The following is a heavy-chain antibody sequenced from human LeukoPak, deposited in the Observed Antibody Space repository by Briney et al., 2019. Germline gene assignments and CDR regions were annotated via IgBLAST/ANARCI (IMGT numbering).Heavy chain of an antibody. CDR1: GFTFSSYA. CDR3: AKDRATYGEITV. Sequence: GSLRLSCAASGFTFSSYAMSWVRQAPGKGLEWVSAISGSGGSTYYADSVKGRFTISRDSSKNTLYLQMNSLRAEDTAVYYCAKDRATYGEITVWGQGTLVTVSS. D-gene: IGHD4-17*01. J-gene: IGHJ4*02. V-gene: IGHV3-23*01. CDR2: ISGSGGST.